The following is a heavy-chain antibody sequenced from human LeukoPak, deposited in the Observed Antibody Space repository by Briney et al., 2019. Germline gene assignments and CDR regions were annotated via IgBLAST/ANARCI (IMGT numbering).Heavy chain of an antibody. Sequence: PGGSLRLSCAASGFTFSSSPMSWVRQAPGKGLEWVSVIGGSGGNINYADSVKGRFTISRDISKNTLYLQMNSLRAEDTAVYYCAQWHTVDYWGQGTLVTASS. D-gene: IGHD2-8*01. CDR2: IGGSGGNI. J-gene: IGHJ4*02. CDR3: AQWHTVDY. CDR1: GFTFSSSP. V-gene: IGHV3-23*01.